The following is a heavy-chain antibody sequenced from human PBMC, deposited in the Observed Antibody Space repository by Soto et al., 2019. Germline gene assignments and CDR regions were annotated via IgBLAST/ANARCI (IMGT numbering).Heavy chain of an antibody. Sequence: QVPLVQSGAEVKKPGASVRVSCKASGYTFTTYGISWVRQAPGQGLEWMGWISASNGNIYYGQKFQGRVTMTTDSFTSTAYMELSSLTSGDTAVYYCARALPYSSSGDSWGRGTLVTVSS. CDR1: GYTFTTYG. CDR3: ARALPYSSSGDS. CDR2: ISASNGNI. D-gene: IGHD6-13*01. J-gene: IGHJ4*02. V-gene: IGHV1-18*01.